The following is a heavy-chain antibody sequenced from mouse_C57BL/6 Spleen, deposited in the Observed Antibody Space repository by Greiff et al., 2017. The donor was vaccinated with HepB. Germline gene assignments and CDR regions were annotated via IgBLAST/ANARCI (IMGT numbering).Heavy chain of an antibody. CDR1: GYSITSGYD. J-gene: IGHJ2*01. CDR3: ARGDSLYYFDY. V-gene: IGHV3-1*01. D-gene: IGHD3-3*01. Sequence: EVQLQESGPGMVKPSQSLSLTCTVTGYSITSGYDWHWIRHLPGNKLEWMSYISYSGSTNYNPYLKSRITITHDPSKNPFFLKMKSMTTEDEATYYCARGDSLYYFDYWGQGTTLTVSS. CDR2: ISYSGST.